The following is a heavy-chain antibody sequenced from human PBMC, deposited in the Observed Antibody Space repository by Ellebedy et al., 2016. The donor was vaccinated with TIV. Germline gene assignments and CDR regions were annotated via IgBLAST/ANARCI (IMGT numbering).Heavy chain of an antibody. CDR3: AREGRWIDPYYYVDV. V-gene: IGHV3-11*01. CDR1: GFTFSDYY. CDR2: IGLSSSAI. J-gene: IGHJ6*03. D-gene: IGHD1-1*01. Sequence: GESLKISXEASGFTFSDYYMTWVRQAPGKGLEWVSYIGLSSSAIYYAGSVQGRFTISRDNAKNSVYLQMDSLRAEDTAVYYCAREGRWIDPYYYVDVWGKGTTVTVSS.